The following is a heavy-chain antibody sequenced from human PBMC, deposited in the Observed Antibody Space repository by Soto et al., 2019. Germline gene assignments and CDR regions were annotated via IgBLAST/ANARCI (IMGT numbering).Heavy chain of an antibody. Sequence: PSETLSLICTVSGGSISSYYWSWIRQPPGKGLEWIGYIYYSGSTNYNPSLKSRVTISVDTSKNQFSLKLSSVTAADTAVYYCARGGLYDSSGYHKNNWFDPWGQGTLVTVSS. V-gene: IGHV4-59*01. J-gene: IGHJ5*02. CDR1: GGSISSYY. D-gene: IGHD3-22*01. CDR3: ARGGLYDSSGYHKNNWFDP. CDR2: IYYSGST.